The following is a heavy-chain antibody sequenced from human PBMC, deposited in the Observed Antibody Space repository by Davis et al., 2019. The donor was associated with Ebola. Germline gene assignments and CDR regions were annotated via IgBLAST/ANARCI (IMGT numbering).Heavy chain of an antibody. CDR2: IYVGGST. J-gene: IGHJ4*02. D-gene: IGHD5-24*01. V-gene: IGHV3-53*01. CDR3: SRMKRWLTQFEN. Sequence: GESLKISCVASDYSVSTNFLSWVRQAPGKGLEWVSVIYVGGSTYYADSVKGRFTISRDKSKNELYLQMDSLTPEDTAVYYCSRMKRWLTQFENWGRGTLVTVSS. CDR1: DYSVSTNF.